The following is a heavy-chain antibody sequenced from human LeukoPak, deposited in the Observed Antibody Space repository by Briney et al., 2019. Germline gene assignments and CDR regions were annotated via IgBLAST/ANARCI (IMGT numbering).Heavy chain of an antibody. CDR3: ARDRILTYYYDSSGYHHFDY. D-gene: IGHD3-22*01. CDR1: GYTFTYYV. J-gene: IGHJ4*02. Sequence: ASVKVSCKTSGYTFTYYVISWVRQAPGQGLEWMGWINAYNGNTNDAQKFQGRVTMTRDMSISTAYMELSRLRSDDTAVYYCARDRILTYYYDSSGYHHFDYWGQGTLVTVSS. V-gene: IGHV1-18*01. CDR2: INAYNGNT.